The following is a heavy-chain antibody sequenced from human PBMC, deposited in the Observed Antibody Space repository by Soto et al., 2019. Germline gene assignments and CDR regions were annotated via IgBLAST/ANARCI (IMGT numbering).Heavy chain of an antibody. CDR2: ISYDGSNK. V-gene: IGHV3-30*18. CDR1: GFTFSSYG. D-gene: IGHD5-18*01. J-gene: IGHJ4*02. CDR3: AKDIDDTAMVTLMNY. Sequence: GSLRLSCAASGFTFSSYGMHWVRQAPGKGLEWVAVISYDGSNKYYADSVKGRFTISRDNSKNTLFLQMNSLRAEDTAVYYCAKDIDDTAMVTLMNYWGQGTLVTVSS.